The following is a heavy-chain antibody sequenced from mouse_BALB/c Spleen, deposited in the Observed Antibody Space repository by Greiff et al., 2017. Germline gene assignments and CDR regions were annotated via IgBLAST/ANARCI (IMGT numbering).Heavy chain of an antibody. CDR3: ASRGGNYVDY. J-gene: IGHJ2*01. V-gene: IGHV14-3*02. CDR1: GFNIKDTY. CDR2: IDPANGNT. Sequence: EVKLVESGAELVKPGASVKLSCTASGFNIKDTYMHWVKQRPEQGLEWIGRIDPANGNTKYDPKFQGKATITADTSSNTAYLQLSSLTSEDTAVYYCASRGGNYVDYWGQGTTLTVSS.